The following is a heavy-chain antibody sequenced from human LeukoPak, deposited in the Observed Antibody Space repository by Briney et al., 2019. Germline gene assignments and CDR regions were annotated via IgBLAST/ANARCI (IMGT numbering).Heavy chain of an antibody. D-gene: IGHD1-26*01. CDR3: ARGGKRIVGASGAFQH. J-gene: IGHJ1*01. CDR1: GGSISSYY. CDR2: IYYSGST. V-gene: IGHV4-59*12. Sequence: SETLSLTCTVSGGSISSYYWSWIRQPPGKGLEWIGYIYYSGSTNYNPSLKSRVTISVDTSKNQFSLKLSSVTAADTTVYYCARGGKRIVGASGAFQHWGQGTLVTVSS.